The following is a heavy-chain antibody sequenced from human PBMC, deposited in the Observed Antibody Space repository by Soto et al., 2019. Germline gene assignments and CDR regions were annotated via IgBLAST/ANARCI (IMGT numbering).Heavy chain of an antibody. CDR3: AKESWAAAGTPTLDY. Sequence: EVQLLESGGGLVQPGGSLRLSCAASGFTFSSYAMSWVRKAPGKGLEWVSAISGGTSSTYYADSVKGRFTISRDNSKNKLYLQMNSLRAEDTAVYYCAKESWAAAGTPTLDYWGQGTLVTVSS. CDR2: ISGGTSST. V-gene: IGHV3-23*01. CDR1: GFTFSSYA. D-gene: IGHD6-13*01. J-gene: IGHJ4*02.